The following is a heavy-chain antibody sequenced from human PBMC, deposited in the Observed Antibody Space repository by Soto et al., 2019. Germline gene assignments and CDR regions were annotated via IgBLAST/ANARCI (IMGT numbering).Heavy chain of an antibody. CDR2: INSDGTIT. CDR1: GFTFSNSW. J-gene: IGHJ4*02. V-gene: IGHV3-74*01. Sequence: EVQLVESGGGLVQPGGSLRLSCAASGFTFSNSWMHWVRQAPGKGPVWVSRINSDGTITNYADSVKGRFTISRDNAKNTLYLQMNSLRAEDTAVYYCTNWNYVDYWGQGTLVTVTS. CDR3: TNWNYVDY. D-gene: IGHD1-1*01.